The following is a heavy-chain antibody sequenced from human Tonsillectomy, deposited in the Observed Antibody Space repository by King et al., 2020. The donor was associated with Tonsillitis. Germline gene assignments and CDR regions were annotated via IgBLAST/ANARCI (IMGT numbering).Heavy chain of an antibody. CDR1: GGSISSYY. CDR3: AGSYSGSWYDY. V-gene: IGHV4-59*01. J-gene: IGHJ4*02. Sequence: QLQESGPGLVQPSEPLSLTCTVSGGSISSYYWSWIRQPPGKGLECIGYIHKSGSTNYNPSLKSRVTISVDTSKNQFSLKLNSVTAADTAVFYFAGSYSGSWYDYWGQGTLVTVSS. D-gene: IGHD6-13*01. CDR2: IHKSGST.